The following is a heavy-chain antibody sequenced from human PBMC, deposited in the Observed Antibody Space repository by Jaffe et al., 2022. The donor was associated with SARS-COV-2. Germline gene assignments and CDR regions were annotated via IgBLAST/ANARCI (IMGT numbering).Heavy chain of an antibody. CDR1: GGSISSGSYY. J-gene: IGHJ6*02. Sequence: QVQLQESGPGLVKPSQTLSLTCTVSGGSISSGSYYWSWIRQPAGKGLEWIGRIYTSGSTNYNPSLKSRVTISVDTSKNQFSLKLSSVTAADTAVYYCARMRLAGQYYYYGMDVWGQGTTVTVSS. V-gene: IGHV4-61*02. D-gene: IGHD6-19*01. CDR3: ARMRLAGQYYYYGMDV. CDR2: IYTSGST.